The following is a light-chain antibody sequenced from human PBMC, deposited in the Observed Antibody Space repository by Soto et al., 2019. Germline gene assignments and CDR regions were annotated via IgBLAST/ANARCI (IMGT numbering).Light chain of an antibody. J-gene: IGLJ2*01. Sequence: QSVLTQPASVSGSPGQSITISCTGTSSDVGSYNLVSWYQQHPGKAPKLMIYEGSKRPSGVSNRFSGSKSGNTASLTISGLQAEDEADYYCCSYAGSSTPVVFGGGTNSPS. CDR1: SSDVGSYNL. V-gene: IGLV2-23*01. CDR2: EGS. CDR3: CSYAGSSTPVV.